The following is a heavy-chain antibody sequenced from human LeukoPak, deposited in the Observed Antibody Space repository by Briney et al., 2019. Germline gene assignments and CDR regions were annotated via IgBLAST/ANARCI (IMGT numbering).Heavy chain of an antibody. J-gene: IGHJ4*02. CDR2: ISAYNGNT. D-gene: IGHD3-10*01. CDR3: ARGSVRGVITWVD. CDR1: GYTFINYG. V-gene: IGHV1-18*01. Sequence: GASVKVSCKASGYTFINYGINWVRQAPGQGLEWMGWISAYNGNTNYAQKVQGRVTMTTDTSTSTAYMELSSLRSEDTAVYYCARGSVRGVITWVDWGQGTLVTVSS.